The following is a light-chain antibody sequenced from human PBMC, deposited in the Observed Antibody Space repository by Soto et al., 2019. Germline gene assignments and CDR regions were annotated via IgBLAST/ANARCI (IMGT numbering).Light chain of an antibody. J-gene: IGLJ2*01. CDR3: TPYTTSTLV. CDR1: SGDIGPYNR. V-gene: IGLV2-18*02. Sequence: QSALTQPHSVSGSPGQSVTISCTGTSGDIGPYNRVSWYQQTPGTAPKVMIYEVSNRPSGLPGRFAGSQSGTTASLTNSGRQALDEAGYYCTPYTTSTLVFGGGTKLTVL. CDR2: EVS.